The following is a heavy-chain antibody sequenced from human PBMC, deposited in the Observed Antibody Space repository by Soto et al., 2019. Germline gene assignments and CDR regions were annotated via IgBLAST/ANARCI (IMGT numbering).Heavy chain of an antibody. CDR1: GFTFSSYA. V-gene: IGHV3-23*01. CDR3: VKDYGEAVDKPLPFFDD. J-gene: IGHJ4*02. D-gene: IGHD2-21*01. CDR2: VSGSGGAT. Sequence: GGSLRLSCAASGFTFSSYAMSWVRQAPGKGLEWVSGVSGSGGATFYTDSVKGRFTISRDNSKNTLYLQMNGLRAEDTAVYYCVKDYGEAVDKPLPFFDDWGQGTLVTVSS.